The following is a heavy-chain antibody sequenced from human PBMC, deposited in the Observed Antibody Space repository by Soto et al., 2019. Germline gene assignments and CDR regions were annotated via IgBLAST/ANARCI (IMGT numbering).Heavy chain of an antibody. V-gene: IGHV3-30*04. D-gene: IGHD2-15*01. CDR1: GFTFTTYA. CDR3: ARDQCFGGGRSCYYFDF. CDR2: ISNDGRGK. J-gene: IGHJ4*02. Sequence: GGSLRLSCAASGFTFTTYAIHWFGHAPCKWLEWVAVISNDGRGKYYADSVKGRFTISRDNSKNTLYLQMNSLRSDDTAVYYCARDQCFGGGRSCYYFDFWGQGTLVTVSS.